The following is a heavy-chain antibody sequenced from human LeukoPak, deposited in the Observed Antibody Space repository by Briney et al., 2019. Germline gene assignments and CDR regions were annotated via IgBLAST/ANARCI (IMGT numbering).Heavy chain of an antibody. J-gene: IGHJ3*02. V-gene: IGHV3-23*01. D-gene: IGHD1-26*01. CDR3: ARVRVGATTGDTFDI. CDR1: GLSFSSSA. Sequence: GGSLRLSCEASGLSFSSSAMGWVRQAPGKGLERVSTITGTGGSTQYADSVKGRFTISRDNSKNTLYLQMNSLRVEDTAVYYCARVRVGATTGDTFDIWGQGTMVAVAS. CDR2: ITGTGGST.